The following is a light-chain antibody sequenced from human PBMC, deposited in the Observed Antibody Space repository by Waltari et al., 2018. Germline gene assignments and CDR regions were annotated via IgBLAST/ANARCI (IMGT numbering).Light chain of an antibody. Sequence: QPVLTQPPSVSGAPGQTVTISCTGSSSNIGAGFDVHWYQQLPGRAPKLLIYGDITRPSVVPDRFSGSKSGTSASLAITGLQAEDEADYYCQSFDSSLAFSEVVFGGGTKLTVL. CDR2: GDI. J-gene: IGLJ3*02. CDR3: QSFDSSLAFSEVV. V-gene: IGLV1-40*01. CDR1: SSNIGAGFD.